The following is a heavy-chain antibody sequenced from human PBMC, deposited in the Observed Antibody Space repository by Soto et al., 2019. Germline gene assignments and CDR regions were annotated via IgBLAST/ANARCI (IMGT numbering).Heavy chain of an antibody. D-gene: IGHD5-12*01. CDR1: GFSLSTSGVG. J-gene: IGHJ5*02. V-gene: IGHV2-5*02. CDR2: IYWDDDK. CDR3: AHRRQAVDIVATDWFDP. Sequence: SGPTLVKPPQTLTLTCTFSGFSLSTSGVGVGWIRQPPGKALEWLALIYWDDDKRYSPSLKSRLTITKDTSKNQVVLTMTNMDPVDTATYYCAHRRQAVDIVATDWFDPWGQGTLVTVSS.